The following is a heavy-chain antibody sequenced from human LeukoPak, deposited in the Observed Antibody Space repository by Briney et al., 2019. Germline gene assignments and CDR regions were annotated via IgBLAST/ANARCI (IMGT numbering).Heavy chain of an antibody. J-gene: IGHJ2*01. CDR1: SGSISSYY. V-gene: IGHV4-4*09. D-gene: IGHD6-25*01. CDR3: ARRQRTGILDL. Sequence: SETLSLTCTVSSGSISSYYWSWIRQPPGKGLEGIVYIYTCGSNNYSPSLKSRVTISVDASKNQFCLKLSSVTAADTAVYYCARRQRTGILDLWGRHTLVTASS. CDR2: IYTCGSN.